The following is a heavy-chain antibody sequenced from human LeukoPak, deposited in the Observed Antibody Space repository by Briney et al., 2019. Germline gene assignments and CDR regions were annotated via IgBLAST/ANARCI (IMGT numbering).Heavy chain of an antibody. Sequence: SETLSLTCAVHGGSFSGYYWSWIRQPPGKGLEWIGEINHSGSTNCNPSLKSRVTISVDTSKNQFSLKLSSVTAADTAVYYCARGSLDCSGGSCYPIVDYWGQGTLVTVSS. J-gene: IGHJ4*02. CDR1: GGSFSGYY. D-gene: IGHD2-15*01. CDR2: INHSGST. CDR3: ARGSLDCSGGSCYPIVDY. V-gene: IGHV4-34*01.